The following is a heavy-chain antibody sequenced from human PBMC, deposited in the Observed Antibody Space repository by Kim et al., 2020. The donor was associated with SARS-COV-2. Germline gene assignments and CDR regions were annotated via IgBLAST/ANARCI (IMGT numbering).Heavy chain of an antibody. CDR3: VKGPSPRIAGDVGHFDN. V-gene: IGHV3-23*01. D-gene: IGHD6-13*01. CDR2: ISGSSTGSYI. J-gene: IGHJ4*02. CDR1: GFTSSNYA. Sequence: GGSLRLSCAASGFTSSNYAMNWVRQAAGKGLEWVSVISGSSTGSYIYYAASVKGRFIISRDNSENTVYLQMNSLRAEDTAVYYCVKGPSPRIAGDVGHFDNWGQGTLVTVSS.